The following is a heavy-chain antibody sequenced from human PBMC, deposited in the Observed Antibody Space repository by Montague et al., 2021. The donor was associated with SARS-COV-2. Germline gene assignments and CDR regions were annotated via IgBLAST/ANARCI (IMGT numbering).Heavy chain of an antibody. D-gene: IGHD2-2*01. CDR3: TREGYQVLWSDYYYYGMDV. V-gene: IGHV4-34*01. J-gene: IGHJ6*02. CDR1: GGSFSGYY. CDR2: INHSGST. Sequence: SETLSLTCAVYGGSFSGYYWSWIRHPPGKGLGWIGEINHSGSTNYNPSLKSRVTISVDTSKNQFSLKLSAVTAADTAVYYCTREGYQVLWSDYYYYGMDVWGQGTTVTVSS.